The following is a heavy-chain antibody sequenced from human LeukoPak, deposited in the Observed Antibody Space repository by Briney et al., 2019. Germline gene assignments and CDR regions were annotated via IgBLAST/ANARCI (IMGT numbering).Heavy chain of an antibody. Sequence: GRSLRLSCAASGFTFSSYGMHWVRQAPGKGLEWVAVIWYDGSNKYYADSVKGRFTISRDNSKNTLYLQMNSLRAEDTAVYYCAKDSCSGGSCYSYFDYWGQGTLVTVSS. J-gene: IGHJ4*02. CDR3: AKDSCSGGSCYSYFDY. CDR1: GFTFSSYG. D-gene: IGHD2-15*01. V-gene: IGHV3-33*06. CDR2: IWYDGSNK.